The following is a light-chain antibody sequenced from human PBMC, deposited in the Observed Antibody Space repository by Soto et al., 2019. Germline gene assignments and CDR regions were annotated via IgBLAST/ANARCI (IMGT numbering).Light chain of an antibody. J-gene: IGLJ2*01. CDR3: SSYTSSSTSHVV. V-gene: IGLV2-18*02. CDR2: EVS. CDR1: SSDVGSYNR. Sequence: QSALTQPPSVSGSPGQSVTISCTGTSSDVGSYNRVSWYQQPPGTAPKLIIYEVSNRPSGVPDRFSGSKSGNTASLTISGLQAEDEVDYYCSSYTSSSTSHVVFGGGTKLTVL.